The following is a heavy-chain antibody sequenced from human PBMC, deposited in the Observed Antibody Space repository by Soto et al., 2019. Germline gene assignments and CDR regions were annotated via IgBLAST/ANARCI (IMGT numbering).Heavy chain of an antibody. J-gene: IGHJ3*02. CDR2: IYYSGST. CDR3: ARHVNPWAQGAFDI. CDR1: GGSVSSGSYY. Sequence: SETLSLTCAVSGGSVSSGSYYWSWIRQPPGKGLEWIGSIYYSGSTYYNPSLKSRVTISVDTSKNQFSLKLSSVTAADTAVYYCARHVNPWAQGAFDIWGQGTMVTVSS. D-gene: IGHD7-27*01. V-gene: IGHV4-39*01.